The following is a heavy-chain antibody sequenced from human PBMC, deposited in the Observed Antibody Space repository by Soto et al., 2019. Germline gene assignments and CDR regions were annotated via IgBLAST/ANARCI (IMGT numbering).Heavy chain of an antibody. CDR2: IYGSGRGI. V-gene: IGHV3-23*05. CDR1: GLPHSNFA. D-gene: IGHD2-21*01. J-gene: IGHJ4*02. Sequence: GGSLRLSFTASGLPHSNFAMMWVRQAPGKGLEGISGIYGSGRGIEYADSVKGRFTISIDNSKNTVYLQMTGLRVDDTAVYYCAKEAVYNDVLWLMHXWGQATQVPVSX. CDR3: AKEAVYNDVLWLMHX.